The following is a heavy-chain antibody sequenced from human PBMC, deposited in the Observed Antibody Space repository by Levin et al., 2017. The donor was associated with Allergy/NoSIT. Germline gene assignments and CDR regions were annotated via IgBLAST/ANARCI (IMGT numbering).Heavy chain of an antibody. CDR2: IDWDDDK. Sequence: QTLSLTCTFSGFSLSTSGMCVSWIRQPPGKALEWLALIDWDDDKYYSTSLKTRLTISKDTSKNQVVLTMTNMDPVDTATYYCARIPRPYGSSDYWGQGTLVTVSS. J-gene: IGHJ4*02. V-gene: IGHV2-70*01. D-gene: IGHD3-10*01. CDR3: ARIPRPYGSSDY. CDR1: GFSLSTSGMC.